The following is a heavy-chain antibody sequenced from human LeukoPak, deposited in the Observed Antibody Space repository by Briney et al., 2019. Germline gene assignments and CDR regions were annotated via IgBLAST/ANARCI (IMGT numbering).Heavy chain of an antibody. J-gene: IGHJ4*02. CDR1: GGSISSYY. D-gene: IGHD3-3*01. Sequence: PSETLSLTCTVSGGSISSYYWSWIRQPPGKGLEWIGYIYYGGSTNYNPSLKSRVTISVDTSKNQFSLELSSVTAADTAVYYCATTKYYDFWSGYYTENYFDYWGQGTLVTASS. V-gene: IGHV4-59*01. CDR3: ATTKYYDFWSGYYTENYFDY. CDR2: IYYGGST.